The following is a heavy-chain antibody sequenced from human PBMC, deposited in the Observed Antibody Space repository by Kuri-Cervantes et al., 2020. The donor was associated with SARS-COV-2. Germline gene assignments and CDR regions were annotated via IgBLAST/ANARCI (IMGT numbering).Heavy chain of an antibody. CDR3: ARGGAHDAFDI. D-gene: IGHD3-10*01. J-gene: IGHJ3*02. CDR2: LSPVLRTT. CDR1: GDTFSAYA. Sequence: SVKVSCKASGDTFSAYAISWVRQAPGQGLEWMGRLSPVLRTTHYAQKFQGRLTITADNSTTTAYMDLGSLKSDDTAVYYCARGGAHDAFDIWGQGTMVTVSS. V-gene: IGHV1-69*04.